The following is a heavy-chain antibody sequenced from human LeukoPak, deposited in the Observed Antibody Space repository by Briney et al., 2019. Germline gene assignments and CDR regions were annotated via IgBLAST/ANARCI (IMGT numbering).Heavy chain of an antibody. Sequence: HPGGSLRLSCVASGFNFNNYDLHWVRQAPGKGLEWVAFIKFHGHETFYADSVEGRFTFSRDNSRNTLYLQMNSLRSEDTAVYYCAREAPIWTNADCRTGFDYWGQGTLVAVSS. CDR2: IKFHGHET. CDR3: AREAPIWTNADCRTGFDY. D-gene: IGHD2-8*01. CDR1: GFNFNNYD. J-gene: IGHJ4*02. V-gene: IGHV3-30*02.